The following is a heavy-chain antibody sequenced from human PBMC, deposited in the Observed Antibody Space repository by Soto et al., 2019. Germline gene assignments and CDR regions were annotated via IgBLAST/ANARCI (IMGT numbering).Heavy chain of an antibody. CDR3: AHSASTMIVVAKYGDAFDI. Sequence: QITLKESGPTLVKPTQTLTLTCTFSGFSLSTSGVGVGWIRQPPGKALEWLALIYWDDDKRYGASLKSRLTITKDTSKNQVVLTMTNMDPVDTATYYCAHSASTMIVVAKYGDAFDIWGQGTMFTVSS. CDR2: IYWDDDK. J-gene: IGHJ3*02. CDR1: GFSLSTSGVG. D-gene: IGHD3-22*01. V-gene: IGHV2-5*05.